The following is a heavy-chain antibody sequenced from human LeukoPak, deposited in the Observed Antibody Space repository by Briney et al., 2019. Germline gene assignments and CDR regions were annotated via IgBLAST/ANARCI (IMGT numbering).Heavy chain of an antibody. V-gene: IGHV4-59*08. D-gene: IGHD3-22*01. CDR1: GGSMSSYY. CDR2: IYYSANT. CDR3: AKQNRDYYDSSGYPD. Sequence: SETLSLTCTVSGGSMSSYYWSWIRQPPGKGLEWGGYIYYSANTNYNPSLKSRVTISVDTSKNQFTLKLSSVTAADTAVYYCAKQNRDYYDSSGYPDWGQGTLVTVSS. J-gene: IGHJ4*02.